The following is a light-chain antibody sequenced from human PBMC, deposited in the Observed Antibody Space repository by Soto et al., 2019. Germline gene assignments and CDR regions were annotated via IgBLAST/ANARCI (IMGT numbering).Light chain of an antibody. V-gene: IGLV2-14*01. J-gene: IGLJ1*01. CDR1: SSDVGGYNY. Sequence: QYVLTQPASVSGSPGQSITISCSGTSSDVGGYNYVSWYQQHPGKAPKLMIYEVSNRPSGVSNRFSGAKSGNMASLTISGLQAEDEADYYCCSYTGSDTLAVFGTGTKLTVL. CDR2: EVS. CDR3: CSYTGSDTLAV.